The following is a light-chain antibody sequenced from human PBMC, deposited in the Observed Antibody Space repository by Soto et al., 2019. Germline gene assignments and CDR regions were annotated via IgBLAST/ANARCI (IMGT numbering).Light chain of an antibody. J-gene: IGLJ2*01. CDR2: NYT. Sequence: QAVVTQPPSVSGAPGQRVTISCTGSNSNIGADYGVHWYQQFPGTAPKLLISNYTNRPSGVLDRFSGSRSGSSASLAITGLQSEDEADYYCQSFDSSLTGPILGVGTKLTVL. CDR1: NSNIGADYG. CDR3: QSFDSSLTGPI. V-gene: IGLV1-40*01.